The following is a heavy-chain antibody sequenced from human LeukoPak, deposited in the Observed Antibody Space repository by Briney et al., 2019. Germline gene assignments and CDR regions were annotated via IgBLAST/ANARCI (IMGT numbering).Heavy chain of an antibody. D-gene: IGHD5-18*01. CDR1: GFTFDAYA. J-gene: IGHJ4*02. V-gene: IGHV3-43D*03. Sequence: GGSLRLSCAASGFTFDAYAMHWVRQVPGKGLEWVSLISWDGGNTYYADSVKGRFTISRDNSKNSLYLQMNSLRAEDTALYYCAKAPSYGYQIDYWGQGTLVTVSS. CDR3: AKAPSYGYQIDY. CDR2: ISWDGGNT.